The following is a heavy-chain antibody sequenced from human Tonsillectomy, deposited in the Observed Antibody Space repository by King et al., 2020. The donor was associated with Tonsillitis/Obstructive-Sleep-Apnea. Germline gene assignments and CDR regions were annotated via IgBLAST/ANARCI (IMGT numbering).Heavy chain of an antibody. CDR2: IDHSGST. CDR1: GGSFSGYY. Sequence: HVQLQQWGAGLLKPSETLSLTCGVYGGSFSGYYWSWIRQTPGKGLEWIGEIDHSGSTNNNPSLKSRVTISVDTSKNQFSLNLNSVIAADTAIYYCARGSVEQDWAFDYWGQGTLVTVSS. D-gene: IGHD3/OR15-3a*01. J-gene: IGHJ4*02. V-gene: IGHV4-34*01. CDR3: ARGSVEQDWAFDY.